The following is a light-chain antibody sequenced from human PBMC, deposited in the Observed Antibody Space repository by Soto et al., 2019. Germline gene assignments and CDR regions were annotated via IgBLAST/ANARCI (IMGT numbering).Light chain of an antibody. CDR3: QQYNSYLYT. J-gene: IGKJ2*01. CDR1: QTISGW. V-gene: IGKV1-5*01. Sequence: DIQMTQSPSTLSASVGDTVTITCRASQTISGWLAWYQQKPGKATQLLIYDASSLESGVPSRFSGSGSGTEFTLTINNLQPDDFATYYCQQYNSYLYTFGQGTKLQIK. CDR2: DAS.